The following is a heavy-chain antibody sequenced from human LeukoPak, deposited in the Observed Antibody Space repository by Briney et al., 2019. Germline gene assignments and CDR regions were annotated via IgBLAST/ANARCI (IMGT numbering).Heavy chain of an antibody. CDR2: IIPILGIA. J-gene: IGHJ5*02. Sequence: ASVKVFCKASGGTFSSYTISWVRQAPGQGLEWMGRIIPILGIANYAQKFQGRVTITADKSTSTAYMELSSLRSEDTAVYYCARDRARPAAYNPSRWWFDPWGQGTLVTVSS. CDR1: GGTFSSYT. V-gene: IGHV1-69*04. D-gene: IGHD1-1*01. CDR3: ARDRARPAAYNPSRWWFDP.